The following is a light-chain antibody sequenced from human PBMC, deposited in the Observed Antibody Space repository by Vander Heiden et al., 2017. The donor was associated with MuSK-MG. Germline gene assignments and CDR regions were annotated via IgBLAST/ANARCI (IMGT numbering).Light chain of an antibody. V-gene: IGKV4-1*01. CDR2: WAS. CDR3: QQYYSTPWT. CDR1: QSVLYSSNNKNY. J-gene: IGKJ1*01. Sequence: DIVITQSPDSLAVSMGERATINCKSSQSVLYSSNNKNYLAWYQQKPGQPPKLLIYWASTRESGVPDRFSGSGSGTDSTLTISSLQAEDVAVYYCQQYYSTPWTFGQGTKVEIK.